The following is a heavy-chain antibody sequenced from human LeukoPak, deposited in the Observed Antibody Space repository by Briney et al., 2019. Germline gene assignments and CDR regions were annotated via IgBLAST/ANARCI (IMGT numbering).Heavy chain of an antibody. J-gene: IGHJ4*02. CDR2: IYSGGSK. D-gene: IGHD6-13*01. Sequence: GGSLRLSCAASGFTVSSNYMSWVRQAPGKGLEWVTVIYSGGSKYYADSVKGRFTISRRNSKNTLYHQKNSRRAEVNAVFHCARHSSSWGFFDYWGQGTLVTVSS. V-gene: IGHV3-53*04. CDR1: GFTVSSNY. CDR3: ARHSSSWGFFDY.